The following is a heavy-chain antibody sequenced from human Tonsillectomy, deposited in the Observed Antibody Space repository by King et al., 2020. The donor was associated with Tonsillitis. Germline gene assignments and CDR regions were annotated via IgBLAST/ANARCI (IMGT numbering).Heavy chain of an antibody. D-gene: IGHD1-14*01. CDR2: IIPMSGTA. CDR1: GGTVTTDT. V-gene: IGHV1-69*01. CDR3: ARDRTGMAG. Sequence: QLVQSGAEVKKPGSSVTVSCKASGGTVTTDTISWVRQAPGQGLEWMGGIIPMSGTAHYAQKCQGRVTITADASTNTVFMELNSLRSEDTAVYYCARDRTGMAGWGEGPSAAVS. J-gene: IGHJ6*02.